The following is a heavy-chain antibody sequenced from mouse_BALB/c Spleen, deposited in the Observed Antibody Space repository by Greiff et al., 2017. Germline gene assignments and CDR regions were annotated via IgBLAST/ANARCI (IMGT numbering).Heavy chain of an antibody. Sequence: QVQLQQPGAELVKPGASVKLSCKASGYTFTSYWMHWVKQRPGQGLEWIGEINPSNGRTNYNEKFKSKATLTVDKSSSTAYMQLSSLTSEDSAVYFCARTKGKGLAYWGQGTLVTVSA. D-gene: IGHD1-3*01. V-gene: IGHV1S81*02. CDR2: INPSNGRT. CDR1: GYTFTSYW. J-gene: IGHJ3*01. CDR3: ARTKGKGLAY.